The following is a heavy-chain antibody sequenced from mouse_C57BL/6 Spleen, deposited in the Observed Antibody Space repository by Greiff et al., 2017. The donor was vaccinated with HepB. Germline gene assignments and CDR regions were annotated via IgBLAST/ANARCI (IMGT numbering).Heavy chain of an antibody. CDR3: AGQVGDY. Sequence: EVKLVESGGGLVKPGGSLKLSCAASGFTFSDYGMHWVRQAPEKGLEWVAYISSGSSTIYYADTVKGRSTISRDNAKNTLFLQMTSLRSEDTAMYYCAGQVGDYGGQGTTLTVSS. V-gene: IGHV5-17*01. CDR2: ISSGSSTI. J-gene: IGHJ2*01. D-gene: IGHD1-1*02. CDR1: GFTFSDYG.